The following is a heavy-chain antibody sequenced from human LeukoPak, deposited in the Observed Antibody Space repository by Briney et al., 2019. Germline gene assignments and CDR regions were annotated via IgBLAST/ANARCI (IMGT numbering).Heavy chain of an antibody. Sequence: GGSLRLSCAASGFTFSSYAKSWVRQAPGKGPEWVSFITPGGHTDYTESVKGRFTIYRDNVRNTLSLQMNSLRVEDTAVYYCARGTSGTTTFDFWGPGTLVTVSS. J-gene: IGHJ4*02. CDR2: ITPGGHT. CDR1: GFTFSSYA. V-gene: IGHV3-66*01. CDR3: ARGTSGTTTFDF. D-gene: IGHD1-7*01.